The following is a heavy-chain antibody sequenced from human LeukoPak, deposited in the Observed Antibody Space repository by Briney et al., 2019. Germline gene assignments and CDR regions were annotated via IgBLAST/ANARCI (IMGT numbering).Heavy chain of an antibody. Sequence: NPSETLSLTCSVSNGSISSYYWSWIRQPPGKGLEWIGYIYYSGSTNYNPSLKSRVTISVDTSKNQFSLKLSSVTAADTAVYYCAKVPVGGSYYFNYWYFDLWGRGTLVTVSS. CDR1: NGSISSYY. CDR3: AKVPVGGSYYFNYWYFDL. CDR2: IYYSGST. J-gene: IGHJ2*01. V-gene: IGHV4-59*01. D-gene: IGHD1-26*01.